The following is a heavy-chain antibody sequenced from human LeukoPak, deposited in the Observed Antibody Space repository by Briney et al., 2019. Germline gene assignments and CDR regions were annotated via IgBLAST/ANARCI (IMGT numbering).Heavy chain of an antibody. V-gene: IGHV4-34*01. Sequence: NPSETPSLTCAVYGGSFSGYYWSWIRQPPGKGLEWIGEINHSGSTNYNPSLKSRVTISVDTSKNQFSLKLSSVTAADTAVYYCARGFIVRFVAGTYYYYGMDVWGQGTTVTVSS. CDR3: ARGFIVRFVAGTYYYYGMDV. CDR1: GGSFSGYY. CDR2: INHSGST. J-gene: IGHJ6*02. D-gene: IGHD6-19*01.